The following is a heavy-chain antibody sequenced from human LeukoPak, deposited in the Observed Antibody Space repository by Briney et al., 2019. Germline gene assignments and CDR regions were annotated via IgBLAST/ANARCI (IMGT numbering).Heavy chain of an antibody. CDR2: ISSSSSTI. CDR1: RFTFSSYA. CDR3: AGEDHTYSSGHVGFDY. J-gene: IGHJ4*02. D-gene: IGHD6-19*01. V-gene: IGHV3-48*01. Sequence: GGSLRLSCAASRFTFSSYAMSWVRQAPGKGLEWVSYISSSSSTIYYADSVKGRFTISRDNAKNSLYLQMNSLRAEDTAVYYCAGEDHTYSSGHVGFDYWGQGTLVTVSS.